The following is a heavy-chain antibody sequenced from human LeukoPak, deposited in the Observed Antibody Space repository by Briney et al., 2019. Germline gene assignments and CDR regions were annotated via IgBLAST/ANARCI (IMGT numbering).Heavy chain of an antibody. CDR3: ARGGVLGQSAFDI. V-gene: IGHV4-59*01. Sequence: SETLSLTCTVSGDSITRYFWSWIRQPPGKGLECIGYIFYSGTTNYNPSLKSRVSISLDTSKKQFSLKLNSVTTADTAMYYCARGGVLGQSAFDIWGQGTMITVSS. J-gene: IGHJ3*02. CDR1: GDSITRYF. CDR2: IFYSGTT. D-gene: IGHD7-27*01.